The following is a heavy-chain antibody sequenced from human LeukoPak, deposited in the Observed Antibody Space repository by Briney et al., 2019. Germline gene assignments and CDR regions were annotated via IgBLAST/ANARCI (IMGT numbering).Heavy chain of an antibody. J-gene: IGHJ4*02. V-gene: IGHV3-74*01. CDR3: AWSQFDY. CDR1: GFPFSSYW. CDR2: ISGDGSTT. Sequence: GSLRRLCGTSGFPFSSYWMLWVRQAPGKGLEWVSRISGDGSTTTYAASVKGRFTISRDNTENILYLEMNNLRVEDTAIYYCAWSQFDYWGQGIMVTVSS.